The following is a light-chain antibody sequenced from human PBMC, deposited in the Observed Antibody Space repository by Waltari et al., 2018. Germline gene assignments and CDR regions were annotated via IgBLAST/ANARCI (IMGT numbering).Light chain of an antibody. CDR3: QVWDTISDHVL. Sequence: SYVLTQPPSVSVAPGKTARIPCAGDNIAGESGHWSHQKPAQAPVGVINYDSGRPSGIPERISGSKSGDTATLTLGRVEAGDEADYYCQVWDTISDHVLFGGGTKLTVL. CDR1: NIAGES. CDR2: YDS. J-gene: IGLJ2*01. V-gene: IGLV3-21*04.